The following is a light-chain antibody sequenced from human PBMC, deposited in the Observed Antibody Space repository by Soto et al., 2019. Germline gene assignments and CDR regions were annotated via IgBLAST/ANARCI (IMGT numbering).Light chain of an antibody. CDR3: HQYGSSPLT. J-gene: IGKJ4*01. CDR1: QSVSNNY. Sequence: EIVLTQSPGTLSLSPGERATLSCRASQSVSNNYLAWYQQKPGQAPRLLFYGASSRATDIPDRFSGSGSGTDFTLTISRLEPEDFAVYYCHQYGSSPLTFGGGTKVEIK. CDR2: GAS. V-gene: IGKV3-20*01.